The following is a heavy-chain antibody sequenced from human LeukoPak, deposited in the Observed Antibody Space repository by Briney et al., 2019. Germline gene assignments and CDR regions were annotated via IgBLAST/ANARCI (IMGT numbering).Heavy chain of an antibody. D-gene: IGHD6-19*01. V-gene: IGHV4-39*07. CDR3: ARSPLRYSSGWYARAPATNWFDP. CDR1: GGSISSSSYY. J-gene: IGHJ5*02. CDR2: IYHSGST. Sequence: SETLSLTCTVSGGSISSSSYYWGWIRQPPGKGLEWIASIYHSGSTYYNPSLKSRVTISVDTSKNQFSLKLSSVTAADTAVYYCARSPLRYSSGWYARAPATNWFDPWGQGTLVTVSS.